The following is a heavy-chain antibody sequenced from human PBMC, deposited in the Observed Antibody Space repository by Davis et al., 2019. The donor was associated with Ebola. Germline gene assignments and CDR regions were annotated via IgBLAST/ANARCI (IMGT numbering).Heavy chain of an antibody. V-gene: IGHV1-69*13. CDR1: GYTFTGYY. CDR2: IIPIFGTA. D-gene: IGHD4-17*01. J-gene: IGHJ4*02. Sequence: SVKVSCKASGYTFTGYYMHWVRQAPGQGLEWMGGIIPIFGTANYAQKFQGRVTITADESTSTAYMELSSLRSEDTAVYYCARVAGTVRGYFDYWGQGTLVTVSS. CDR3: ARVAGTVRGYFDY.